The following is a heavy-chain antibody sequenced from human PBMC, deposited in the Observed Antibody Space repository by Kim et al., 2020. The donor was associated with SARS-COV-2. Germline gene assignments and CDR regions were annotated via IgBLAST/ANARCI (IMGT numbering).Heavy chain of an antibody. V-gene: IGHV3-23*01. CDR3: AKWGAPDVRYFDL. J-gene: IGHJ2*01. D-gene: IGHD3-16*01. Sequence: YADAVKGRFTITRDNSKDTLYLQMNSLRAEDTAVYYCAKWGAPDVRYFDLWGRGTLVTVSS.